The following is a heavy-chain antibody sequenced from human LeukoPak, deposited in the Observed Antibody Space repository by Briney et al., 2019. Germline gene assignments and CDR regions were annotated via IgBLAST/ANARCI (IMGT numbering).Heavy chain of an antibody. Sequence: GGSLRLSCAASGFTLSSYAMSWVRQAPGKGLEWFSALSGSGGNTYYTDSVKGRFTISRDNSKNTLYLQMNSLRAEDTAVYYCAKKTGYSSGWYWDYWGQGTLVTVSS. V-gene: IGHV3-23*01. CDR1: GFTLSSYA. J-gene: IGHJ4*02. D-gene: IGHD6-19*01. CDR2: LSGSGGNT. CDR3: AKKTGYSSGWYWDY.